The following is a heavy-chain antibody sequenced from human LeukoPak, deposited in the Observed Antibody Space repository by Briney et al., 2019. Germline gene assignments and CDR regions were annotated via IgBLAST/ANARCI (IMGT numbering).Heavy chain of an antibody. Sequence: PSETLSLTCTVSGGSVTSGGYYRSWIRQPAGKGLEWIGRISSSGSANYYPSFESRVTVSLDTSKNQFSLKLYSVTAADTAVYYCASEYVGGLIPYWFDPWGQGTLVTVSS. D-gene: IGHD3-16*01. CDR3: ASEYVGGLIPYWFDP. V-gene: IGHV4-61*02. J-gene: IGHJ5*02. CDR2: ISSSGSA. CDR1: GGSVTSGGYY.